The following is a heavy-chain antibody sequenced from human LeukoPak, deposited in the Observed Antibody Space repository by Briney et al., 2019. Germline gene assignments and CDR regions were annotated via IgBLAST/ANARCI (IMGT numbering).Heavy chain of an antibody. D-gene: IGHD5-12*01. CDR1: GFTFSNYG. V-gene: IGHV3-30*02. J-gene: IGHJ4*02. CDR3: ARGPSGYHNT. CDR2: IRYDGSNK. Sequence: GGSLRLSCAASGFTFSNYGMHWVRQTPGKGLEWVAFIRYDGSNKYYADSVKGRFTISRDNSKNTLYLQMNSLRAEDTAVYYCARGPSGYHNTGGQGTLVTVSS.